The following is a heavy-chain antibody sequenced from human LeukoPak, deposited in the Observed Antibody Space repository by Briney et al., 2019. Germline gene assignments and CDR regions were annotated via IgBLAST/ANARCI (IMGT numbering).Heavy chain of an antibody. Sequence: PSETLSLTCSVSDASIRTYYWSWIRQSPRQGLEWIGNIYYRGDINYNPSLKSRVIISIDTSKNQFSLKVTSLTAADTAVYYCATNKDWAEADWGQGTLVIVSS. D-gene: IGHD3/OR15-3a*01. CDR2: IYYRGDI. CDR1: DASIRTYY. CDR3: ATNKDWAEAD. V-gene: IGHV4-59*03. J-gene: IGHJ4*02.